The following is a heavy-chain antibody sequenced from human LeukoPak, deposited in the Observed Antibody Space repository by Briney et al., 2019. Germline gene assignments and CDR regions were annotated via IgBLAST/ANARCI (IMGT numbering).Heavy chain of an antibody. CDR2: IYYSGST. CDR3: ARAHSSSWYRYFDY. Sequence: SETLSLTCTVSGGSISSNYWSWIRQPPEKGLEWIGYIYYSGSTNYNPSLKSRVTISIDTSKNQVSLKLSSVTAADTAVYYCARAHSSSWYRYFDYWGQGTLVTVSS. D-gene: IGHD6-13*01. J-gene: IGHJ4*02. V-gene: IGHV4-59*01. CDR1: GGSISSNY.